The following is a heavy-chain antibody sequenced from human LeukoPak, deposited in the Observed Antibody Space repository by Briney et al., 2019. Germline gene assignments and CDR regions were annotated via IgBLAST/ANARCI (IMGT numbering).Heavy chain of an antibody. CDR1: GFTFGNHV. V-gene: IGHV3-20*04. Sequence: PGGSLRLSCAASGFTFGNHVMHWVRQAPGKRLEWVSAIDWNGGTSAYAVSVKGRFTISRDDAKSILYLQMNSLRPEDTAFYLCVRGQARDTTPAGWGSHLDRWGLGTLVTVSS. J-gene: IGHJ5*02. D-gene: IGHD4-11*01. CDR2: IDWNGGTS. CDR3: VRGQARDTTPAGWGSHLDR.